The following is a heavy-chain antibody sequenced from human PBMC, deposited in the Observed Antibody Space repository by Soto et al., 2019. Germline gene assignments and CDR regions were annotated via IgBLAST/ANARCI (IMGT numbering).Heavy chain of an antibody. CDR2: IYWDDDK. CDR1: GFSVATSGVG. V-gene: IGHV2-5*02. J-gene: IGHJ2*01. D-gene: IGHD5-12*01. CDR3: AHRRGRLATGQGWYFDA. Sequence: QITLKESGPTLVKSTQTLTLTCTCSGFSVATSGVGVGWIRQPPGKALEWLALIYWDDDKRYSPSLKRRLNITKXXSXKXXVLTVTNVDPGDTATYHCAHRRGRLATGQGWYFDAWGRGALVTVSS.